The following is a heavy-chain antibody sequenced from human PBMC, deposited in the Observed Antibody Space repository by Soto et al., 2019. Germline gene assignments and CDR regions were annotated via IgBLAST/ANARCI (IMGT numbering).Heavy chain of an antibody. Sequence: EVQLVESGGGLVQPGGSLRLSCAASGFTFSNYWMTWVRQAPGKGLEWVANIKQDGGEKYYLDSVKGRFTISRDNAKNSLDLQMKRLRTENTAVYYCARETGFLTNLRYCNSPTCAEEYWGQGALVTVSS. D-gene: IGHD2-8*02. CDR1: GFTFSNYW. V-gene: IGHV3-7*01. J-gene: IGHJ4*02. CDR3: ARETGFLTNLRYCNSPTCAEEY. CDR2: IKQDGGEK.